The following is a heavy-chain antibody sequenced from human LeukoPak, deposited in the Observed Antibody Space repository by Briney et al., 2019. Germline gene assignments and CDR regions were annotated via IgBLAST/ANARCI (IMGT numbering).Heavy chain of an antibody. V-gene: IGHV3-23*01. J-gene: IGHJ4*02. CDR3: AKDQERRIAVAGSGFDY. CDR2: LSATVSDGGA. CDR1: AFTFSNYA. D-gene: IGHD6-19*01. Sequence: GGSLRLSCAASAFTFSNYAMSWVRQAPGKGLEWVSTLSATVSDGGAYYADSVKSRFTISRDNSKNTLYLQMNSLRAEDTAVYYCAKDQERRIAVAGSGFDYWGQGTLVTVSS.